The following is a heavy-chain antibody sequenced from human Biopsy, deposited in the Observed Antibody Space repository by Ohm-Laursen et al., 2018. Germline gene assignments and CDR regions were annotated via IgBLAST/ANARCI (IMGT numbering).Heavy chain of an antibody. V-gene: IGHV3-23*01. D-gene: IGHD1-7*01. CDR3: ARDYTWNYVGIGY. CDR1: GFTFNIYA. CDR2: ISGTTTKT. Sequence: SLRLSCTASGFTFNIYAMNWVRQAPGKGLEWASTISGTTTKTYYADSAKGRFTISRDNSKNTVSLQMDSLRAEDTALYYCARDYTWNYVGIGYWGHGTLVTVSS. J-gene: IGHJ4*01.